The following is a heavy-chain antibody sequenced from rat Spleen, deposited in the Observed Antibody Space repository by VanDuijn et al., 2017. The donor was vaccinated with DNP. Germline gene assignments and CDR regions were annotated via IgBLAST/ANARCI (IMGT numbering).Heavy chain of an antibody. CDR1: GFTFSDSA. Sequence: EVQLMESGGGLVQPGRSLKLSCVASGFTFSDSAMAWVRQSPKKGLEWVATIIYDGSHTFYRDSVQGRFTISRDNPKTTLYLQMDSLRSDDTATYHCVTRGLYGGYDHWGQGVMVTVSS. V-gene: IGHV5S10*01. CDR3: VTRGLYGGYDH. CDR2: IIYDGSHT. D-gene: IGHD1-11*01. J-gene: IGHJ2*01.